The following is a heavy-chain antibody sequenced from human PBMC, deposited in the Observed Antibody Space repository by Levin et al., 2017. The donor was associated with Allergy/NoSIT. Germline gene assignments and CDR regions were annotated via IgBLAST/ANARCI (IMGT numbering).Heavy chain of an antibody. CDR1: GFTFSDYA. Sequence: GGSLRLSCTASGFTFSDYAMTWFRQAPGKGLEWVSSIDNSGSNTYFGDSVKGRFTISRDNVENTLFLQMSSLRDEDTAVYYCARGRQSGNYYWVDPWGQGTLVIVSS. J-gene: IGHJ5*02. D-gene: IGHD1-26*01. CDR2: IDNSGSNT. CDR3: ARGRQSGNYYWVDP. V-gene: IGHV3-23*05.